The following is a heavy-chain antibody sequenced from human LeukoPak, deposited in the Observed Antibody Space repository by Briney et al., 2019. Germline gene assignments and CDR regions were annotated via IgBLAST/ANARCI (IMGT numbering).Heavy chain of an antibody. CDR3: ARQRVVAATAYYYYMDV. CDR2: IYTSGST. V-gene: IGHV4-4*07. J-gene: IGHJ6*03. D-gene: IGHD2-15*01. Sequence: SETLSLTCTVSGGSISSYYWSWIRQPAGKGLEWIGRIYTSGSTNYNPSLTSRVTMSVDTSKNQFSLKLSSVTAADTAVYYCARQRVVAATAYYYYMDVWGKGTTVTISS. CDR1: GGSISSYY.